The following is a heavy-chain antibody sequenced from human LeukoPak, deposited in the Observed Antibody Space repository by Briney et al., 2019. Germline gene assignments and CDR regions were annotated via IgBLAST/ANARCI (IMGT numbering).Heavy chain of an antibody. CDR1: GYSISSGYD. J-gene: IGHJ4*02. Sequence: SETLSLTCTVSGYSISSGYDWGWMRQAPGKGLEWLGSISQSGNTYNNPSLKSRVTLSVDTSKNQVSLKLTSVSAADTAVYYCARGLRQLVRSWHYWGQGTLVTVSS. V-gene: IGHV4-38-2*02. D-gene: IGHD6-6*01. CDR2: ISQSGNT. CDR3: ARGLRQLVRSWHY.